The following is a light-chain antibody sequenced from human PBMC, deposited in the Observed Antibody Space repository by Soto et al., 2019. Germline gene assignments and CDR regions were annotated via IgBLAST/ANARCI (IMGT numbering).Light chain of an antibody. V-gene: IGKV3-11*01. CDR1: QSVSSY. Sequence: EFVLTQSPATLSLSPGDRAILSCGASQSVSSYLAWYQQKPGQAPRLLIYDASNRATGIPARFSGSGSGTDFTLTISSLEPEDFAVYYCQQRSNWPLLTFGGGTKVEIK. CDR2: DAS. CDR3: QQRSNWPLLT. J-gene: IGKJ4*01.